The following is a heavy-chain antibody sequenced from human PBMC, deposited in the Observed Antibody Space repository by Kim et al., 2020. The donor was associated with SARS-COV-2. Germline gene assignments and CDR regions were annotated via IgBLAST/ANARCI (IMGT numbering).Heavy chain of an antibody. Sequence: YSASFQGQVTISADKSISTAYLQWSSLKASDTAMYYCARHLGAAAARQDYWGQGTLVTVSS. J-gene: IGHJ4*02. CDR3: ARHLGAAAARQDY. D-gene: IGHD2-15*01. V-gene: IGHV5-51*01.